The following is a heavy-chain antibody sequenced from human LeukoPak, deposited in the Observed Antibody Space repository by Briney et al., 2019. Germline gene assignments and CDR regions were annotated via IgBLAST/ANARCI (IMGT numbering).Heavy chain of an antibody. CDR2: VWYDGTNE. CDR3: AKDLSRSWSAYFDF. Sequence: TGGSLRLSCAASGFTFSSYAMHWVRQAPGKGLEWVAMVWYDGTNEYYADSVKGRFTISRDNSKNTLHLQMNSLRAEDTAMYYCAKDLSRSWSAYFDFWGQGTLVAVSS. D-gene: IGHD1-26*01. CDR1: GFTFSSYA. J-gene: IGHJ4*02. V-gene: IGHV3-33*06.